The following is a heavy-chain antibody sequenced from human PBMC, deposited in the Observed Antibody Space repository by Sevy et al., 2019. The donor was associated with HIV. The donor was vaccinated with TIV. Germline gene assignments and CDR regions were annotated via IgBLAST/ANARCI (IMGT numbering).Heavy chain of an antibody. D-gene: IGHD2-21*02. CDR3: ARGKHIVVVTAITTNYYYYGMDV. CDR1: GYTFTSYG. Sequence: ASVKVSCKASGYTFTSYGISWVRQAPGQGLEWMGWISAYNGNTNYAQKLQGRDTMTTDTSTSTAYMELRSLRSDDTAVYYCARGKHIVVVTAITTNYYYYGMDVWGQGTTVTVSS. V-gene: IGHV1-18*01. CDR2: ISAYNGNT. J-gene: IGHJ6*02.